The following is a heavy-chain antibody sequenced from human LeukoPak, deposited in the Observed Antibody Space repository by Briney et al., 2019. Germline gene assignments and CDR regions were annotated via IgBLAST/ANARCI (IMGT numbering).Heavy chain of an antibody. CDR3: ARDLGISGWYAPPLGYFDY. J-gene: IGHJ4*02. Sequence: VASVKVSCKASGYTFTGYYIHWVRQAPGQGLEWMGWINPKSGGTNYAQKFQGRVTMTRDTSISTTDMELSRLRSDDTAVHYCARDLGISGWYAPPLGYFDYWGQGTLVTVSS. CDR1: GYTFTGYY. CDR2: INPKSGGT. D-gene: IGHD6-19*01. V-gene: IGHV1-2*02.